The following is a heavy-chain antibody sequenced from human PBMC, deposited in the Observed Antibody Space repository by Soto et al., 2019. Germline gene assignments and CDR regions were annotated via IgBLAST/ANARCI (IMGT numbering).Heavy chain of an antibody. V-gene: IGHV3-23*01. D-gene: IGHD4-17*01. CDR1: GFTFSSYA. Sequence: GGSLRLSCAASGFTFSSYAMSWVRQAPGKGLEWVSAISGSGGSTYYADSVKGRFTISRDNSKNTLYLQMNSLRAEDTAVYYCAKDEHDYGDPPMDYWGQGTLVTVSS. CDR2: ISGSGGST. CDR3: AKDEHDYGDPPMDY. J-gene: IGHJ4*02.